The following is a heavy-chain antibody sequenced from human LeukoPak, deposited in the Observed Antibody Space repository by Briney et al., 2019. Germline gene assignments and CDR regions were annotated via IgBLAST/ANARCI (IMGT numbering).Heavy chain of an antibody. CDR2: ISGSGGST. Sequence: GGSLRLSCAASGFTFSSYAMSRVRQAPGKGLEWVSAISGSGGSTYYADSVKGRFTISRDNSKNTLYLQMNSLRAEDTAVYYCAKRIAVAGCTDYWGQGTLVTVSS. CDR3: AKRIAVAGCTDY. J-gene: IGHJ4*02. D-gene: IGHD6-19*01. CDR1: GFTFSSYA. V-gene: IGHV3-23*01.